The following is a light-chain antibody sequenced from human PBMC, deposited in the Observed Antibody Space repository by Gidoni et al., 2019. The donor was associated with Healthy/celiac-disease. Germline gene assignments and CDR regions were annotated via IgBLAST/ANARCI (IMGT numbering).Light chain of an antibody. J-gene: IGKJ5*01. CDR3: QQRSNGPIT. V-gene: IGKV3-11*01. Sequence: EIVLTQSPATLSLSPGERATLSCRASQSVSSYLAWYQQKPGQAPRLLIYDASNRATGIPARFSGSGSGTDFTLTISSLEPEDFAVDYCQQRSNGPITFGQGTRLEIK. CDR1: QSVSSY. CDR2: DAS.